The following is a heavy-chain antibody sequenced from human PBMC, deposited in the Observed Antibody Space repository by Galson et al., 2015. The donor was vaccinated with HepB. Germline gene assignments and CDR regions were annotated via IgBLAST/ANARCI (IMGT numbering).Heavy chain of an antibody. V-gene: IGHV4-34*01. D-gene: IGHD3-10*01. Sequence: ETLSLTCAVSGGSFSGYSWNWIRQAPGKGLEWIGEIHHRGTTNYNPSLRSRVTISIETSKSQFSLNLNSVTAAATAVYYCARVLPRYYGSGSFNWFDPWGPGTLVTVSS. CDR3: ARVLPRYYGSGSFNWFDP. CDR1: GGSFSGYS. CDR2: IHHRGTT. J-gene: IGHJ5*02.